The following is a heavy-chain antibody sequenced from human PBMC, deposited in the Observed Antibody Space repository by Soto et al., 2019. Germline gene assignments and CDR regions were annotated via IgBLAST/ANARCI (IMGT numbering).Heavy chain of an antibody. J-gene: IGHJ3*02. D-gene: IGHD1-26*01. V-gene: IGHV4-4*02. CDR2: SYHSGST. CDR3: ARSISGSLDAFDI. CDR1: GGSISSSNW. Sequence: QVQLQESGPGLVKPSGTLSLTCAVAGGSISSSNWWSWVRQPPGKGLEWIGESYHSGSTNYNPSLKRRVTISVDKSKNQFSLKLSSVPAADTAVYYCARSISGSLDAFDIWGQGTMVTVSS.